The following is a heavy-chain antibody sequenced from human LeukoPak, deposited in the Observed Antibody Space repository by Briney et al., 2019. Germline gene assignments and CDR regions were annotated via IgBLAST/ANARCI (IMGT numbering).Heavy chain of an antibody. Sequence: SETLSLTCTVSGGSISSSSYYWGWIRQPPGKGLEWIGSIYSSGSTNYNPSLKSRVTMSVDTSKNQFSLKVGSVTAADTAVYYCARVFDSGSQAYFYYMDVWGKGTTVTISS. J-gene: IGHJ6*03. CDR2: IYSSGST. V-gene: IGHV4-39*07. CDR3: ARVFDSGSQAYFYYMDV. D-gene: IGHD3-10*01. CDR1: GGSISSSSYY.